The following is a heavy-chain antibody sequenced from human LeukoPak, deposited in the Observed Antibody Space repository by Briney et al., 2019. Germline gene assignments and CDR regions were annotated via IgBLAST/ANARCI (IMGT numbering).Heavy chain of an antibody. D-gene: IGHD3-10*01. CDR2: ITGSGALT. CDR3: AKDRVDGSGSQFDS. Sequence: SGGSLRLSCAASGFTLSNYAMTWVRQAPGKGLEWVSSITGSGALTYYADSVKGRFTISKDNARDTLFLQMNSLRADDTAVYYCAKDRVDGSGSQFDSWGQGSLVTVSS. J-gene: IGHJ4*02. CDR1: GFTLSNYA. V-gene: IGHV3-23*01.